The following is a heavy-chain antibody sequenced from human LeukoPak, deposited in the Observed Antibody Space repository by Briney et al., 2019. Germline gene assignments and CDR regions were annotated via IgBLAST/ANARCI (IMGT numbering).Heavy chain of an antibody. Sequence: GESLKISCKGSGFTFTSYWIGWVRQMPGKGLEWMGIIYPGDSDARCSPSFQGQVTISVDKSITTAYLQWSSLKASDTAMYYCARTRTAVSGDAFEIWGQGTMVTVSS. J-gene: IGHJ3*02. V-gene: IGHV5-51*01. CDR2: IYPGDSDA. D-gene: IGHD6-19*01. CDR1: GFTFTSYW. CDR3: ARTRTAVSGDAFEI.